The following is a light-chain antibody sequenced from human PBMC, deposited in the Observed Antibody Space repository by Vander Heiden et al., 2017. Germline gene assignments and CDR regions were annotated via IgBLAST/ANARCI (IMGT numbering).Light chain of an antibody. CDR1: SGSVSTNYY. CDR3: VLYMGSGISV. J-gene: IGLJ2*01. V-gene: IGLV8-61*01. CDR2: STN. Sequence: QTVVTQAPSFSVSPGGTVTLTCGLSSGSVSTNYYPSWYQQTPGQSPRTLIYSTNTRSSGVPDRFSGSILGNTAALTITGAQADDESDYYCVLYMGSGISVFGGGTKLTVL.